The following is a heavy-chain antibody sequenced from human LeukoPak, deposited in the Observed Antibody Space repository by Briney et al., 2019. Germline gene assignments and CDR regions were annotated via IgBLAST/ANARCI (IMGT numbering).Heavy chain of an antibody. CDR2: IIPILGIA. V-gene: IGHV1-69*04. D-gene: IGHD3-3*01. J-gene: IGHJ3*02. Sequence: SVKVSCKASGGTFSSYAISWVRQAPGQGLEWMGRIIPILGIANYAQKFQGRVTITADKSTSTAYMELSSLRSEDTAVYYCARDFSEEGDAFDIWGQGTMVTVSS. CDR1: GGTFSSYA. CDR3: ARDFSEEGDAFDI.